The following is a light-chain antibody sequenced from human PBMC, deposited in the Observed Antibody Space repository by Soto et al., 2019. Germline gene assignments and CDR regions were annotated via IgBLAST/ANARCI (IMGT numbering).Light chain of an antibody. CDR3: QTWGTGSHVV. V-gene: IGLV4-69*01. CDR2: FNSDGSH. CDR1: SGPSSYA. J-gene: IGLJ2*01. Sequence: QSVLTQSPSASASVGASVKLTCTLSSGPSSYAIAWHQQQPGKAPRYLMKFNSDGSHNKGDGIPDRFSGSSSGAEHYLTISNLQSEDEADYYCQTWGTGSHVVFGGGTKVTVL.